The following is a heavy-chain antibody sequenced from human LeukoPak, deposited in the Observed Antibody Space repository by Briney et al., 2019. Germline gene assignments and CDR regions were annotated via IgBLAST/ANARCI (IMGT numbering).Heavy chain of an antibody. D-gene: IGHD6-13*01. Sequence: ASVKVSFKASGYTFTDYYIHWVRQAPGQGLEWMGWINPNSGGTTYAQKFQGRVSMTRDSSISTTYMELRRLTSDDTAVFYCAREGRAAADTNWFDPWGQGTLVTVS. CDR1: GYTFTDYY. J-gene: IGHJ5*02. CDR3: AREGRAAADTNWFDP. V-gene: IGHV1-2*02. CDR2: INPNSGGT.